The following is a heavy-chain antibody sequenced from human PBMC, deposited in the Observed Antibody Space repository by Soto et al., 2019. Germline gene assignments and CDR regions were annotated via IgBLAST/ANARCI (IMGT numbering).Heavy chain of an antibody. CDR3: ARDLGYYDSSGYTN. V-gene: IGHV4-59*01. CDR2: IYYSGIT. J-gene: IGHJ4*02. CDR1: GGSISSYY. Sequence: SETLSLTCTVSGGSISSYYWSWIRQPPGKGLEWIGYIYYSGITNYNPSLKSRVTISVDTSKNQFSLKLSSVTASDSAVYYCARDLGYYDSSGYTNWGQGTLVTVSS. D-gene: IGHD3-22*01.